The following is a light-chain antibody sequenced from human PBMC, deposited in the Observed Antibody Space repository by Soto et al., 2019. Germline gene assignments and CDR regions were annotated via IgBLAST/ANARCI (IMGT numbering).Light chain of an antibody. CDR3: QQYDNLLPIT. CDR2: DAS. CDR1: QDIDKN. V-gene: IGKV1-33*01. Sequence: IQLTQSPSSLSASVGDRVTITCQASQDIDKNLNWYQQKPGKAPKLLIYDASSLQTGVPSRFSGSGSATDFPFTISSLQPEDIATYYCQQYDNLLPITFGQGTRLEIK. J-gene: IGKJ5*01.